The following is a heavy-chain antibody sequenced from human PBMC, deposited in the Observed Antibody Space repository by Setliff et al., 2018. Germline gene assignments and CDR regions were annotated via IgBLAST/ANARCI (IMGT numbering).Heavy chain of an antibody. J-gene: IGHJ4*02. V-gene: IGHV4-38-2*02. CDR3: AKHRSYFDY. Sequence: PSETLSLTCTVSGYSISNDYFWGWIRQSPGKGLEWIWSIYHSGSTSYYTSLKSRVTISVDTSKNQFSLNMSSVTAADTAVYYCAKHRSYFDYWGQGTLVTVST. CDR1: GYSISNDYF. CDR2: IYHSGST.